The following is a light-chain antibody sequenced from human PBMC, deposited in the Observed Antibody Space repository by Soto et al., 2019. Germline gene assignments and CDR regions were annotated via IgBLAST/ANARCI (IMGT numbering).Light chain of an antibody. V-gene: IGKV3-20*01. CDR3: HQYGSPQT. CDR2: GAS. J-gene: IGKJ1*01. Sequence: ESVLTQSPGTLCLSLGERATLSCRASQTVGSSFLACLQHKPGQAPRLLIYGASTRAAGIPDIFSGSGSGTDFPLTISRLAPEDFAVYYCHQYGSPQTFGQGTKVDTK. CDR1: QTVGSSF.